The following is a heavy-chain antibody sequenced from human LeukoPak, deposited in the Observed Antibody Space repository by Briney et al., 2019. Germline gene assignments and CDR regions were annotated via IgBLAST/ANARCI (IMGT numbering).Heavy chain of an antibody. Sequence: ASVKVSCKASGYTFTNYDINWVRQAPGQGLEWMGWMNPKTGNTGYAQNFQGRVTMTRDTSESTAYMELSSLKSEDTAMYYCARGPAFHKNWVGGRWFDPWGQGTLVTVSS. D-gene: IGHD3-16*01. CDR1: GYTFTNYD. J-gene: IGHJ5*02. CDR2: MNPKTGNT. V-gene: IGHV1-8*01. CDR3: ARGPAFHKNWVGGRWFDP.